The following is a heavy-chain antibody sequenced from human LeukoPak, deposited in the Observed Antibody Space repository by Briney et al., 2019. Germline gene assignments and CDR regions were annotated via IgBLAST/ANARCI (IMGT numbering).Heavy chain of an antibody. V-gene: IGHV3-43*02. J-gene: IGHJ4*02. CDR2: IRADGATT. CDR3: ARDNTGSYEY. Sequence: GGSLRLSRAVSGFTFGDYDMHWVRQAPGKGLEWVSLIRADGATTRYTDSVKGRFTISRDNSKDSLYLQMNSLRTEDTALYYCARDNTGSYEYWGQGTLVTVSP. CDR1: GFTFGDYD. D-gene: IGHD1-26*01.